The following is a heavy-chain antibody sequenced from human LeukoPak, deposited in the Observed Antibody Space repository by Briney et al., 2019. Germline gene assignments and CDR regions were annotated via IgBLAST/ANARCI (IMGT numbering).Heavy chain of an antibody. CDR2: MNPNSGGT. Sequence: GASVKVSCKASGYTFTRYYMHWVGQAPGQGREWMGGMNPNSGGTNYAQKFQGRVTMTRDTSISTAYMELSRLRSDDTAVYYFAREGVQLWSYDYWGQGTLVTVSS. CDR3: AREGVQLWSYDY. V-gene: IGHV1-2*02. D-gene: IGHD5-18*01. J-gene: IGHJ4*02. CDR1: GYTFTRYY.